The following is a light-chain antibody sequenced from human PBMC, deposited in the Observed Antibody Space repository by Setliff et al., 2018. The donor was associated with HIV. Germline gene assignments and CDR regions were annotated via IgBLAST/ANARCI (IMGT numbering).Light chain of an antibody. J-gene: IGLJ1*01. Sequence: QSALTQPPSASGTPGQTVTISCSGSDSNIGGNTVSWYQQLPGTAPKVLVYRDNQRPSGVPDRFSGSKSGTSAPLAIGGLQSEDEADYYCATWDDSLPVHYVFGPGTKVTVL. CDR1: DSNIGGNT. CDR3: ATWDDSLPVHYV. V-gene: IGLV1-44*01. CDR2: RDN.